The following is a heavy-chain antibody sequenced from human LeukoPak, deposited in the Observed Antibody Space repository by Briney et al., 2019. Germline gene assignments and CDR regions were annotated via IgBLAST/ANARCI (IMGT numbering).Heavy chain of an antibody. Sequence: GGSLRLSCAASGFTFSSYWMSWVRQAPGKGLEWVANIKQDGSDKYYVDSVKGRFTISRDNAKNSLFLQMNSLRVEDTAVYYCARGPDSSSWYTGRTYWYFDLWGRGTLVTVSS. J-gene: IGHJ2*01. CDR2: IKQDGSDK. CDR1: GFTFSSYW. D-gene: IGHD6-13*01. V-gene: IGHV3-7*01. CDR3: ARGPDSSSWYTGRTYWYFDL.